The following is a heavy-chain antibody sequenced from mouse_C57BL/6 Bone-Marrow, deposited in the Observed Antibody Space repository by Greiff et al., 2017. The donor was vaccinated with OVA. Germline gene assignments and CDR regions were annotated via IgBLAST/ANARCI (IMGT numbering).Heavy chain of an antibody. CDR1: GYTFTDYY. J-gene: IGHJ2*01. D-gene: IGHD1-1*01. CDR2: INPNNGGT. V-gene: IGHV1-26*01. Sequence: EVQLQQSGPELVKPGASVKISCKASGYTFTDYYMNWVKQSHGKSLEWIGDINPNNGGTSYNQKFKGKATLTVDKSSSTAYMELRSLTSEDSALYYCAKGTTVVAHFDYWGQGTTLTVSS. CDR3: AKGTTVVAHFDY.